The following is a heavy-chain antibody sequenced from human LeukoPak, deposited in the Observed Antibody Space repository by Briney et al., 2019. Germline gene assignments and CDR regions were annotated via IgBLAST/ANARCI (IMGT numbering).Heavy chain of an antibody. CDR3: AKTIGGNAKGGSPYFDS. D-gene: IGHD1-26*01. J-gene: IGHJ4*02. V-gene: IGHV4-39*07. CDR1: GGSIRSSSFF. CDR2: IFYSGIT. Sequence: SETLSLTCNVSGGSIRSSSFFWGWIRQSPGKGLEWLGNIFYSGITYDNPSLKSRVTMSVDASKNRFSLKLNSVTAADTAVYYCAKTIGGNAKGGSPYFDSWGQGTLVTVSS.